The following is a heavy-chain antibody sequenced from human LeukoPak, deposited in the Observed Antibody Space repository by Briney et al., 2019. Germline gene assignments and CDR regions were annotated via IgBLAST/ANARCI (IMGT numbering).Heavy chain of an antibody. D-gene: IGHD3-22*01. J-gene: IGHJ4*02. CDR1: GGSISSYY. CDR2: THTSGST. CDR3: AREAYYYDSSGYRRFDY. V-gene: IGHV4-4*07. Sequence: PSETLSLTCTVSGGSISSYYWSWLRQPAGKGLERIGRTHTSGSTNYNPSLKSRVTMSGDTSKNQFSLKLSSVTAADTAVYYCAREAYYYDSSGYRRFDYWGQGTLVTVSS.